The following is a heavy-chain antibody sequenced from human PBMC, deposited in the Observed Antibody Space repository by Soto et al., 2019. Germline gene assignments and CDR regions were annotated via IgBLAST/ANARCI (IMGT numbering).Heavy chain of an antibody. CDR3: AKDGPRPTSGKYFGH. Sequence: GGSLRLSCTASGFTFSSYAMSWVRQAPGKGLEWVSVITGSGTYYADSVKGRFTISRDNSKNTLSLQMNSLSVDDTAVYYCAKDGPRPTSGKYFGHWGRGTLITVSS. V-gene: IGHV3-23*01. CDR1: GFTFSSYA. J-gene: IGHJ4*02. D-gene: IGHD6-13*01. CDR2: ITGSGT.